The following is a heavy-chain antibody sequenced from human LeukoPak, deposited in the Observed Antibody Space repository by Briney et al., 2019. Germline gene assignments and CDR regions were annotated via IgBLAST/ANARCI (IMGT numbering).Heavy chain of an antibody. D-gene: IGHD6-13*01. Sequence: GGSLRLSCAAYGFTFSSYWMSWVRQAPGKGLEWVANIKQDGSEKYYVDSVKGRFAISRDNAKNSLYLQMNSLRAEDTAVYYCARVGYSSSWYHYFDYWGQGTLVTVSS. CDR1: GFTFSSYW. J-gene: IGHJ4*02. V-gene: IGHV3-7*01. CDR3: ARVGYSSSWYHYFDY. CDR2: IKQDGSEK.